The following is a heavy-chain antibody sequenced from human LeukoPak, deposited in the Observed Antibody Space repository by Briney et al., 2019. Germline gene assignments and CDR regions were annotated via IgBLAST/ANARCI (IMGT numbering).Heavy chain of an antibody. CDR3: ARDLSSGGYRFDY. CDR2: IIPIFGIA. J-gene: IGHJ4*02. D-gene: IGHD5-12*01. V-gene: IGHV1-69*04. CDR1: GGTFSSYA. Sequence: ASVKVSCKASGGTFSSYAISWVRQAPGQGLEWMGRIIPIFGIANYAQKFQSRVTITADKSTSTAYMELSSLRSEDTAVYYCARDLSSGGYRFDYWGQGTLVTVSS.